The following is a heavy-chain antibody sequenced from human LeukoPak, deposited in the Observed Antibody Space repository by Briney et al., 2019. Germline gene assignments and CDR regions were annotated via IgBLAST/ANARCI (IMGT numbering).Heavy chain of an antibody. Sequence: GGSLRLSCAASGFTFSSYAMSWVRQAPGRGLEWVSAIIGSGSSTYYADSVKGRFTISRDNSKNTLFLQMNSLRAEDTAVYYCAKDRAQQLVLDFWGQGTLVTVSS. CDR2: IIGSGSST. J-gene: IGHJ4*02. V-gene: IGHV3-23*01. D-gene: IGHD6-13*01. CDR3: AKDRAQQLVLDF. CDR1: GFTFSSYA.